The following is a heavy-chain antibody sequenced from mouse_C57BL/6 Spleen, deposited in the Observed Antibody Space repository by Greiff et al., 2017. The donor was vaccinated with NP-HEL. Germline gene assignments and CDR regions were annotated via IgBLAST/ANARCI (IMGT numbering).Heavy chain of an antibody. J-gene: IGHJ3*01. Sequence: QVQLQQPGAELVRPGSSVKLSCKASGYTFTSYWMHWVKQRPIQGLEWIGNIDPSDSETHYNQKFKDKATLTVDKSSSTAYMQLSSLTSADSAVYYCANNYGNFAWFAYWGQGTLVTVSA. CDR2: IDPSDSET. CDR1: GYTFTSYW. CDR3: ANNYGNFAWFAY. D-gene: IGHD2-1*01. V-gene: IGHV1-52*01.